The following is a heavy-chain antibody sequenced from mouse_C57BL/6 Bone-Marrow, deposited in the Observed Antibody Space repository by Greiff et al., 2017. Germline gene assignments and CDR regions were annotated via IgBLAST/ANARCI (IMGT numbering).Heavy chain of an antibody. CDR1: GYTFTSYW. CDR2: IDPSDSYT. Sequence: VQLQQPGAELVKPGASVKLSCKASGYTFTSYWMQWVTQRPGQGLEWIGEIDPSDSYTNYNQKFKGKATLTVDTSSSTAYMQLSSLTSEDSAVYYCARSDDYDGFAYWGQGTLVTVSA. V-gene: IGHV1-50*01. D-gene: IGHD2-4*01. J-gene: IGHJ3*01. CDR3: ARSDDYDGFAY.